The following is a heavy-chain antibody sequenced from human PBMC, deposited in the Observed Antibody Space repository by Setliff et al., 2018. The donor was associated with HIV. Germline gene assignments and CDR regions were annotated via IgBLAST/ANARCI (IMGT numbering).Heavy chain of an antibody. J-gene: IGHJ6*02. V-gene: IGHV1-2*04. CDR3: ARGGLGGDYGVGVFYYYYYGIDV. Sequence: GASVKVSCKDSGYTFTGYYMHWVRQAPGQGLEWMGWINPNSGGTNYAQKFQGWVTMTRDTSISTAYMELSRLRSDDTAVYYCARGGLGGDYGVGVFYYYYYGIDVWGQGTTVTVSS. CDR2: INPNSGGT. CDR1: GYTFTGYY. D-gene: IGHD4-17*01.